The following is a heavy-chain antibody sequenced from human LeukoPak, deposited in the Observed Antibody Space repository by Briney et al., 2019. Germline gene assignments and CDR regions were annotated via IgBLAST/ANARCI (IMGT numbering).Heavy chain of an antibody. V-gene: IGHV4-38-2*02. CDR1: SYSISSNYY. J-gene: IGHJ4*02. Sequence: SETLSLTCIVSSYSISSNYYWGWIRQPPGKGLEWIGSIYHSGNTYYNPSLKSRVTISVDTSKNQFSLKLRSVTAADTAVYYCARVTSRRGVCDYWGQGTLVTVSS. CDR2: IYHSGNT. D-gene: IGHD2-8*01. CDR3: ARVTSRRGVCDY.